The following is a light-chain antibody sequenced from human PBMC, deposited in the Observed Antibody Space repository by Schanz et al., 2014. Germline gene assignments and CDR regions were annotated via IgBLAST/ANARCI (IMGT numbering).Light chain of an antibody. J-gene: IGLJ3*02. CDR3: SSYTSGSTDWV. V-gene: IGLV2-14*01. Sequence: QSALTQPASVSGSPGQSITISCTGTSSDVGGYNYVSWYQQHPGKAPKLMIYDVSNRPSGVSNRFSGSKSGNTASLTISGLQAEDEADYYCSSYTSGSTDWVFGGGTKLTVL. CDR2: DVS. CDR1: SSDVGGYNY.